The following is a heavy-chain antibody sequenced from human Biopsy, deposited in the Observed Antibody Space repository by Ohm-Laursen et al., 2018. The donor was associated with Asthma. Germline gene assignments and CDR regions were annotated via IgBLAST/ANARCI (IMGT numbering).Heavy chain of an antibody. D-gene: IGHD3-16*02. V-gene: IGHV4-30-2*01. CDR1: GGSISSGGFS. CDR3: ARISSANYYYGMDV. Sequence: TLSLTCAVSGGSISSGGFSWTWIRQPPGKGLEWLRYMFQRGTTLYNPSLTSPVYISLDRSNNQFSLKLTSVTAPDPAVYFCARISSANYYYGMDVWGQGTAVTVSS. J-gene: IGHJ6*02. CDR2: MFQRGTT.